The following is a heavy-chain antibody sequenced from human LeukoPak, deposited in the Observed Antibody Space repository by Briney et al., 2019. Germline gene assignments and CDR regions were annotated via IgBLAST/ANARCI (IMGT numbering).Heavy chain of an antibody. D-gene: IGHD1-26*01. V-gene: IGHV3-9*01. Sequence: GRSLRLSCAASGFTFDDYAMHWVRQAPGKGLEWVSGISWNSGSIGYADSVKGRFTISRDNAKNSLFLQMDSLRAEDTAMYYCAREARGSFYDYWGRGALVTVSS. CDR2: ISWNSGSI. CDR1: GFTFDDYA. J-gene: IGHJ4*02. CDR3: AREARGSFYDY.